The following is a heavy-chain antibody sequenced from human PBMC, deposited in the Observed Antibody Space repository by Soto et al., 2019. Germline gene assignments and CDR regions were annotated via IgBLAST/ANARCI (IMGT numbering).Heavy chain of an antibody. CDR2: ITWHSGSK. J-gene: IGHJ4*02. CDR1: GFTFDDYA. D-gene: IGHD1-1*01. CDR3: TTTYPNDDSRVVAY. V-gene: IGHV3-9*01. Sequence: EVQLVESGGGLVQPGRSLRLSCAASGFTFDDYAMHWVRQPPGKGLEWVSGITWHSGSKDYADSVKGRFTISRDNRKTSLYLQMNSLRGEDTALYYCTTTYPNDDSRVVAYWGQGTLVTVSS.